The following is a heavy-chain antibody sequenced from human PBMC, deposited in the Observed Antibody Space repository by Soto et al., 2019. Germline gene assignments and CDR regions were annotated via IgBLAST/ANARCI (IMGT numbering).Heavy chain of an antibody. CDR3: ARGQEGIVATH. J-gene: IGHJ4*02. V-gene: IGHV4-34*01. CDR2: IKDGGST. Sequence: QVQLQQWGAGLFKPSETLSLTCAVNGGSLTGYYWSWIRQPPGKGLEWIGEIKDGGSTNYSPSLRSRVTISADTSKNQFSLRLNSVTAADTAVYFCARGQEGIVATHWDQGTMVTVSS. D-gene: IGHD5-12*01. CDR1: GGSLTGYY.